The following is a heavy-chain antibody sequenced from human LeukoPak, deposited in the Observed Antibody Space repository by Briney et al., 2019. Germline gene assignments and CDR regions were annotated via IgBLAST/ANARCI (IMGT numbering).Heavy chain of an antibody. J-gene: IGHJ4*02. CDR2: ISGSGSIR. V-gene: IGHV3-11*01. D-gene: IGHD3-10*01. CDR1: GFTVSSNY. Sequence: GGSLRLSCAASGFTVSSNYMSWVRQAPGKGLEWVSYISGSGSIRYHADSMKGRFTVSRDNAKNSLFLQMNSLRVEDTALYYCARGMVRDYPSDYWGQGTLVTVSS. CDR3: ARGMVRDYPSDY.